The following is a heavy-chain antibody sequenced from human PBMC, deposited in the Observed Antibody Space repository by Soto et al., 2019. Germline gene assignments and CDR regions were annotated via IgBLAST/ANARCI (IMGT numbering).Heavy chain of an antibody. D-gene: IGHD6-19*01. CDR3: TTVGRAWYVAY. Sequence: EVQLVESGGGLVKPGESLRLSCAASGFTFSNAWMNWVRQAPGKGLEWVGRIKPKSEGETTDYAAPVRGRFTISRDDSENTLFLQMDSLKTEDTAVYYCTTVGRAWYVAYWGQGTLVTVSS. V-gene: IGHV3-15*01. J-gene: IGHJ4*02. CDR1: GFTFSNAW. CDR2: IKPKSEGETT.